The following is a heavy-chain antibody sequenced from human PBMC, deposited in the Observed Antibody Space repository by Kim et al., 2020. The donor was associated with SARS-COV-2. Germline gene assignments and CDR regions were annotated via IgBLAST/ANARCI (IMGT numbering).Heavy chain of an antibody. CDR3: AGRFGEFTRYYYYYMDV. D-gene: IGHD3-10*01. V-gene: IGHV1-24*01. CDR2: FDPEDGET. CDR1: GYTLTELS. J-gene: IGHJ6*03. Sequence: ASVKVSCKLSGYTLTELSMHWVRQAPGKGLEWMGGFDPEDGETIYAQKFQGRVTMTEDTSTDTAYMELSSLRSEDTAVYYCAGRFGEFTRYYYYYMDVWGKGTTVTVSS.